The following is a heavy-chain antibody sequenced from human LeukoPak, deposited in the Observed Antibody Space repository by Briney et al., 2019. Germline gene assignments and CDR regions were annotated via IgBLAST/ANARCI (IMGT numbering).Heavy chain of an antibody. CDR2: IYPGESDT. CDR3: ARRVTMVRGVYYFDY. Sequence: GESLEISCKGSGYSFTSYWIGWVRQMPGKGLEWMGIIYPGESDTRYSPSFQGQVTISADKSISTAYLQWSSLKASDTAMYYCARRVTMVRGVYYFDYWGQGTLVTVSS. CDR1: GYSFTSYW. D-gene: IGHD3-10*01. J-gene: IGHJ4*02. V-gene: IGHV5-51*01.